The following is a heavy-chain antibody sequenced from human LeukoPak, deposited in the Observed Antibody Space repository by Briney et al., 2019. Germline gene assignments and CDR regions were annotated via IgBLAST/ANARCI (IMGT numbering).Heavy chain of an antibody. CDR2: ISGSGGST. J-gene: IGHJ6*03. V-gene: IGHV3-23*01. D-gene: IGHD1-26*01. CDR3: AKDSKIVGATFRSYHYMDV. Sequence: GGTLRLSCAASGFTFSSYGMSWVRQAPGKGLEWVSAISGSGGSTHYADSVKGRFTISRDNSKNTLYLQMNSLGAEDTAVYYCAKDSKIVGATFRSYHYMDVWGKGTAVTVSS. CDR1: GFTFSSYG.